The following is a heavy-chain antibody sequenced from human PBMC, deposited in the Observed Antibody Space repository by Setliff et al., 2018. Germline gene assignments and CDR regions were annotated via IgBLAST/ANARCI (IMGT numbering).Heavy chain of an antibody. D-gene: IGHD5-12*01. CDR2: LHTSGST. CDR3: ARDQWVRSPPLYFSYSMDV. V-gene: IGHV4-61*02. CDR1: GGSISSGSYY. J-gene: IGHJ6*02. Sequence: PSETLSLTCAVSGGSISSGSYYWSWIRQPAGKGLEWVGRLHTSGSTNYNPSLKSRVTISVDTSKNQFSLKLSSVTAADTAVYYCARDQWVRSPPLYFSYSMDVWGQGTTVTVSS.